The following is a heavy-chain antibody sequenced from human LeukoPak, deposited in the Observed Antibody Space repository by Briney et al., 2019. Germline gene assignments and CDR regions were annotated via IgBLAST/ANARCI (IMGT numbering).Heavy chain of an antibody. CDR3: ARDLEGNGDSPDI. CDR2: ISTYNGNA. V-gene: IGHV1-18*01. Sequence: GASVKVSCKTSGYTFTYFGITWVRQAPGQGLEWMGWISTYNGNAKYAQNLQGRVTMPTDTSTTTVYMELRSLRSDDTAVYYCARDLEGNGDSPDIWGQGTMVTVSS. J-gene: IGHJ3*02. CDR1: GYTFTYFG. D-gene: IGHD4-17*01.